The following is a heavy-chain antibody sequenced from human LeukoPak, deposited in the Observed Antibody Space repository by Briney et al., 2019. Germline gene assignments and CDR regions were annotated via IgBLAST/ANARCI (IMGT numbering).Heavy chain of an antibody. J-gene: IGHJ3*02. CDR3: ARGGSPAPMGAFDI. D-gene: IGHD1-26*01. CDR2: IRYDGSNK. V-gene: IGHV3-30*02. CDR1: GFTFSSYG. Sequence: GGSLRLSCAASGFTFSSYGMHWVRQAPGKGLEWVAFIRYDGSNKYYADSVKGRFTISRDNSKNTLYLQMNSLRAEDTAVYYCARGGSPAPMGAFDIWGQGTMVTVSS.